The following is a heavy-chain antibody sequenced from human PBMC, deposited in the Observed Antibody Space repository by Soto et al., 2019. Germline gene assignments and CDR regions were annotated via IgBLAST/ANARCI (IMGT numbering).Heavy chain of an antibody. Sequence: EVQLVESGGGLVQPGGSLRLSCAASGFIFTNYWMSWVRQAPGKGLEWVANINRDGSEKRYVDSVKGRFSISRDNAKNSLYLQMNSLSADDTGVYYCTSARSSVGAPSGFIEYWGQGNLVTVSS. J-gene: IGHJ4*02. CDR3: TSARSSVGAPSGFIEY. D-gene: IGHD3-3*01. CDR2: INRDGSEK. V-gene: IGHV3-7*03. CDR1: GFIFTNYW.